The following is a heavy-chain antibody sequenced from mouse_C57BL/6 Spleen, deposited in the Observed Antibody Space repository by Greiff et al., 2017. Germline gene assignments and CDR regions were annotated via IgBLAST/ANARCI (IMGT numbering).Heavy chain of an antibody. CDR3: ARDGPHAMDY. V-gene: IGHV3-6*01. J-gene: IGHJ4*01. CDR1: GYSITSGYY. Sequence: ESGPGLVKPSQSLSLTCSVTGYSITSGYYWNWIRQFPGNKLEWMGYISYDGSNNYNPSLKNRISITRDTSKNQFFLKLNSVTTEDTATYYCARDGPHAMDYWGQGTSVTVSS. CDR2: ISYDGSN.